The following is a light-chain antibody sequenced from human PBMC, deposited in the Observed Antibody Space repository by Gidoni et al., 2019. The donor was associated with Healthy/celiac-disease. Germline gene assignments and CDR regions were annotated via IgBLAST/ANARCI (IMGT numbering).Light chain of an antibody. CDR2: AAS. Sequence: DIQMTQSPYSLSASVGDRVTITCRASQSISSYLNWYQQKPGKAPKLLIYAASSLKSGVPSRFSGSGSGTDFNLTISSLQPEDFATYYCKQSYSTLLTFXGXTKVEIK. J-gene: IGKJ4*01. CDR1: QSISSY. V-gene: IGKV1-39*01. CDR3: KQSYSTLLT.